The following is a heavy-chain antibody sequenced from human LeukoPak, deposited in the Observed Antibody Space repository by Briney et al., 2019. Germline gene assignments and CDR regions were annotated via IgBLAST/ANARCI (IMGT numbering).Heavy chain of an antibody. D-gene: IGHD3-10*01. CDR2: IIPIFGTA. CDR3: ARDRLYYVSGSYQNWFDP. V-gene: IGHV1-69*05. Sequence: GASVTVSCKASGGTFSSYAISWVRQAPGQGLEWMGGIIPIFGTANYAQKFQGRVTITTDESTSTAYMELSSLRSEDTAVYYCARDRLYYVSGSYQNWFDPWGQGTLVTVSS. J-gene: IGHJ5*02. CDR1: GGTFSSYA.